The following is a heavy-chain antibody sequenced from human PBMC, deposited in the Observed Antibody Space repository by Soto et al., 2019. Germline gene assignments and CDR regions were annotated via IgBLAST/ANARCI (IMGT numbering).Heavy chain of an antibody. J-gene: IGHJ3*02. V-gene: IGHV4-34*01. CDR1: GGSFSGHY. Sequence: SETLSLTCGIYGGSFSGHYWSWIRQVPGKGLEWIGEINHGGGTNYNPSLKSRVTISVDTSKNHFSLKLTSVTAADTALYYCARFPPRLRRDDAFDIRGQGTMVTVSS. CDR3: ARFPPRLRRDDAFDI. CDR2: INHGGGT. D-gene: IGHD4-17*01.